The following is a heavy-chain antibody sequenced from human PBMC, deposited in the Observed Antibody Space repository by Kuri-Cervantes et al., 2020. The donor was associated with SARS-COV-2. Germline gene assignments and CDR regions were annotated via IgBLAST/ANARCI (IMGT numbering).Heavy chain of an antibody. CDR2: ISYDGSNK. V-gene: IGHV3-30-3*01. CDR3: ARGSIFSDTGGWYFDY. J-gene: IGHJ4*02. D-gene: IGHD3-10*01. CDR1: GFNCLNYA. Sequence: GESLKISCTASGFNCLNYAMHWVRQPPGKGLEWVAVISYDGSNKYYADSVKGRFTISRDNSKNTLYLQMNSLRAEDTAVYYCARGSIFSDTGGWYFDYWGQGTLVTVSS.